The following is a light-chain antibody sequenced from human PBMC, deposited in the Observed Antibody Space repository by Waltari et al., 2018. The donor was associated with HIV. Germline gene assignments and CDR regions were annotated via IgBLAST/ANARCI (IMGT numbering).Light chain of an antibody. V-gene: IGLV1-40*01. CDR1: STTIEAGYN. CDR2: VNG. Sequence: QSVLTPPPSVSGAPGQTITLSCTGSSTTIEAGYNLHCYQQLPGTAPKLLIYVNGNRPSGVPDRFSGSKSGTSASLAITGLQAEDEADYHCQSHDSSLSGYVFGAGTKVTVL. CDR3: QSHDSSLSGYV. J-gene: IGLJ1*01.